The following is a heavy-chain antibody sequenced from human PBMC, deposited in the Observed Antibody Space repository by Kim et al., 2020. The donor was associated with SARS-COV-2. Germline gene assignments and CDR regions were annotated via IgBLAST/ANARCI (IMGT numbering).Heavy chain of an antibody. J-gene: IGHJ4*02. Sequence: SVKVSCKASGGTFSSYAVSWVRQAPGQGLEWMGGIIPIFGTANYAPKFQGRVTITADESTSTAYMELSSLRSEDTAVYYCAGTIVATILEYWGQGTLVTVSS. D-gene: IGHD5-12*01. CDR2: IIPIFGTA. CDR1: GGTFSSYA. CDR3: AGTIVATILEY. V-gene: IGHV1-69*13.